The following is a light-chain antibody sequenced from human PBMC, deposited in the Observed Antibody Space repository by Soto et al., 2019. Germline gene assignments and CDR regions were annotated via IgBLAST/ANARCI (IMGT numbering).Light chain of an antibody. V-gene: IGKV1-33*01. CDR2: DAS. Sequence: DIQMTQSPSSLSASIGDTATITCQASQDISNYLNWYQQKSGKAPKLLIYDASNLETGVPLRFRGSGYETDFTLTISSLQPEDFATYYCQQYEDVPLTFGGGTKVEIK. CDR1: QDISNY. CDR3: QQYEDVPLT. J-gene: IGKJ4*01.